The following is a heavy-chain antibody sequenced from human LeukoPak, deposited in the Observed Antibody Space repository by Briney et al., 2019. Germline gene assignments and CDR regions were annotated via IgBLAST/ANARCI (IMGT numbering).Heavy chain of an antibody. J-gene: IGHJ6*03. V-gene: IGHV3-7*01. CDR2: IKQDGCEK. Sequence: GGSLRLSCAASGFTFSSYWMSWVRQAPGKGLEWVANIKQDGCEKYYVDSVKGRFTISRDNAKNSLYLQMNSLRAEDTAVYYCARVRGGGLYYYYYYMDVWGKGTTVTISS. CDR1: GFTFSSYW. CDR3: ARVRGGGLYYYYYYMDV. D-gene: IGHD3-3*01.